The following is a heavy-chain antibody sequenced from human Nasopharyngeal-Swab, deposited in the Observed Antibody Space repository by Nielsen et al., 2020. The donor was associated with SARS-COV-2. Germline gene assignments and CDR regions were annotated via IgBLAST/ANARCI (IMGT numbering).Heavy chain of an antibody. CDR1: GGSFSGYY. V-gene: IGHV4-34*01. J-gene: IGHJ6*02. D-gene: IGHD2-2*01. Sequence: SQPLSLTCAVYGGSFSGYYWSWICQPPGKGLDWIGEINHSGSTEYNPSLKSRVNISVDTSKNQFPLKVSSVTAADTAVYYCARGGYYCSSTSCYYYSGYYYGMDVWGQGTTVTVSS. CDR2: INHSGST. CDR3: ARGGYYCSSTSCYYYSGYYYGMDV.